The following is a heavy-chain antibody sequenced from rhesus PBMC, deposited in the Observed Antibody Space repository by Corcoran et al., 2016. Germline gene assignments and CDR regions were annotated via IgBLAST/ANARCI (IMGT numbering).Heavy chain of an antibody. D-gene: IGHD6-37*01. V-gene: IGHV5-2*01. J-gene: IGHJ2*01. CDR1: GYSFTFYW. CDR3: AKGGGGWSDWYFDL. CDR2: IDPSESDT. Sequence: EVQLVQSGAEVKRPGESLKISCKTSGYSFTFYWISWLRKMPAKGLEWLGAIDPSESDTQYSPSFQGQVTISADKSISTTYLQWNSLKASDSATYYCAKGGGGWSDWYFDLWGPGTPITISS.